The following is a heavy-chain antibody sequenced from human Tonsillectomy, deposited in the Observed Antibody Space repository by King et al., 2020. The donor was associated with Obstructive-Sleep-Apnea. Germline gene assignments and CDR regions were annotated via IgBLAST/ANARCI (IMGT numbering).Heavy chain of an antibody. CDR2: IYPGYSHT. V-gene: IGHV5-51*01. D-gene: IGHD1-7*01. Sequence: MQLVQSGAEVKKPGESLKISCKGSGYIFSRDWIGYWIGWVRQMPGKGLEWMGIIYPGYSHTRYSPSFQGQVTISFDKSISTAYLQGSSLKPSDTSMYYCARQGDRLDLRADAFDIWGHGTMVTVSS. J-gene: IGHJ3*02. CDR3: ARQGDRLDLRADAFDI. CDR1: GYIFSRDWIGYW.